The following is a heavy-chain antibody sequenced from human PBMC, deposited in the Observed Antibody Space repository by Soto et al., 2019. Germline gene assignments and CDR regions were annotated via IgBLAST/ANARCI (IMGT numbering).Heavy chain of an antibody. CDR2: ISSSSSYI. J-gene: IGHJ6*03. Sequence: GGSLSLSCAASGFTFSSYSMNWVRQAPGKGLKWVSSISSSSSYIYYADSVKGRFTISRDNAKNSLYLQMNSLRAEDTAVYYCAREANDFWSGYYSEHYYYYYMDVWGKGTTVTVSS. D-gene: IGHD3-3*01. V-gene: IGHV3-21*01. CDR3: AREANDFWSGYYSEHYYYYYMDV. CDR1: GFTFSSYS.